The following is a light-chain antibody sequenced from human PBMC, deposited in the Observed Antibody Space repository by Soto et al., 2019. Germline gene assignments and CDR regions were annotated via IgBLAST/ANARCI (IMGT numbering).Light chain of an antibody. Sequence: SIASFLNWYQQRPGTAPKLLIYATSNLESGVPSRFSGRGPATDFTLSIISLQPEDFATYFCQQTYSMPVTFGQGTKV. V-gene: IGKV1-39*01. J-gene: IGKJ2*01. CDR1: SIASF. CDR3: QQTYSMPVT. CDR2: ATS.